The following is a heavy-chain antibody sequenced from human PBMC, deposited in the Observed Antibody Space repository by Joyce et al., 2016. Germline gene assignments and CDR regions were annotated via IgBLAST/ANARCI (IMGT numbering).Heavy chain of an antibody. Sequence: EVLLVQSRAEVKKPGESLRISCTGSGYSFTKYWIGWVRQMPGKGLEWMGSSNPADADSRYSPSFQGQVTFSADKSITTAYLQWSGLKASDTALYFCARRSVEVASWFFDYWGQGTLVTVSS. D-gene: IGHD6-19*01. J-gene: IGHJ4*02. CDR1: GYSFTKYW. CDR2: SNPADADS. V-gene: IGHV5-51*01. CDR3: ARRSVEVASWFFDY.